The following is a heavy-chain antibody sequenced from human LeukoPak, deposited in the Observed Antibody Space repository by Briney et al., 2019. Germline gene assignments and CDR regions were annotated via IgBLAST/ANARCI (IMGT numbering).Heavy chain of an antibody. CDR2: ISYDGNGR. D-gene: IGHD3-16*01. J-gene: IGHJ4*02. CDR1: GFTFSSYG. V-gene: IGHV3-33*01. CDR3: ARDVNAAKNGLHYGGDC. Sequence: GGPLRLSCEASGFTFSSYGMHWVRQAPGKGLEWVAIISYDGNGRYYVDSVRGRFTISRDNSKNTVDLQMDSLRAEDTAVYYRARDVNAAKNGLHYGGDCWGQGSLVTVSS.